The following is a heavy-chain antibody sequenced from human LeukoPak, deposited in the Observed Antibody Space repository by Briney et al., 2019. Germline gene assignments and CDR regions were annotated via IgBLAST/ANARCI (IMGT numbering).Heavy chain of an antibody. CDR1: GYTLTELS. Sequence: ASVKVSCKVSGYTLTELSMHWVRQAPGKGLEWMGGFDPEDGETIYAQKFQGRVTMTKDTSTDTAYMELSSLRSEDTAVYYCATHNSYCSSTSCYESVHRGFDPWGQGTLVTVSS. J-gene: IGHJ5*02. CDR2: FDPEDGET. D-gene: IGHD2-2*01. V-gene: IGHV1-24*01. CDR3: ATHNSYCSSTSCYESVHRGFDP.